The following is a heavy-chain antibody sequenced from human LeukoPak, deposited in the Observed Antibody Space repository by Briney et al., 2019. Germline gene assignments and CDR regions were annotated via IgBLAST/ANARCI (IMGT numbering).Heavy chain of an antibody. J-gene: IGHJ6*03. CDR2: IYYSGST. V-gene: IGHV4-39*07. CDR3: ARAALQAYCGGDCYSSRYYYYMDV. CDR1: GGSISSSSYY. D-gene: IGHD2-21*02. Sequence: SETLSLTCTVSGGSISSSSYYWGWIRQPPGKGLEWIGSIYYSGSTYYNPSLKSRVTISVDTSKNQFSLKLSSVTAADTAVYYCARAALQAYCGGDCYSSRYYYYMDVWGKGTTVTISS.